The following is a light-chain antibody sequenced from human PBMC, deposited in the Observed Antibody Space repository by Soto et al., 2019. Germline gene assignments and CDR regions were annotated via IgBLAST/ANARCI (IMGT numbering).Light chain of an antibody. Sequence: EIVLTQSPGTLSLSLGERATLSCRARQSVGSSYLAWYQQKPGQAPRVLIYGASSRATGIPDRFSGSGSGTDFTFTISSLEPAEFPVYYGQQYDSPPEWTFGQGTKVEIK. CDR2: GAS. CDR1: QSVGSSY. J-gene: IGKJ1*01. CDR3: QQYDSPPEWT. V-gene: IGKV3-20*01.